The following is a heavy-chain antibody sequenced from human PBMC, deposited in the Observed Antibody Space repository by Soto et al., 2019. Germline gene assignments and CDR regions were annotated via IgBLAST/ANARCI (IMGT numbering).Heavy chain of an antibody. J-gene: IGHJ4*02. Sequence: VQLVQSGAEVKKPGSSVKVSCKTSGDTFGTFAINWIRQAPGRGLEWLGGGVPVFGTPNYAPDFRGRVTITADDSANTSFMEVISLRSDDAATYYCATTSRGYTAFFEFWGLGTLVIVSS. CDR2: GVPVFGTP. CDR3: ATTSRGYTAFFEF. CDR1: GDTFGTFA. V-gene: IGHV1-69*12. D-gene: IGHD5-12*01.